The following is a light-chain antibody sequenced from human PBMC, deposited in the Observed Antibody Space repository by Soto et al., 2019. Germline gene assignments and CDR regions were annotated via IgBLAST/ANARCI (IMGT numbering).Light chain of an antibody. J-gene: IGKJ1*01. CDR1: HNIRCY. Sequence: EIQMTQSRSSLSASVRARVPITCRVSHNIRCYLNWYQQKAGXAPKLLIYAASSLQSGIPSRFSGTGCEADLTLTTSTLQPEDFATYYCQHYKMYSPWSFGQGTKV. CDR3: QHYKMYSPWS. V-gene: IGKV1-39*01. CDR2: AAS.